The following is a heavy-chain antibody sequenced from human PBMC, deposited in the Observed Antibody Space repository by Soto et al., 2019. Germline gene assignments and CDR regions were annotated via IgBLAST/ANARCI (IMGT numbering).Heavy chain of an antibody. D-gene: IGHD3-3*01. CDR3: ARLSPKTTIFGVVDY. CDR1: GGTFSSYA. CDR2: IIPIFGTA. J-gene: IGHJ4*02. Sequence: GASVKVSCKASGGTFSSYAISWVRQAPGQGLEWMGGIIPIFGTANYAQKFQGRVTITADESTSTAYMELSSLRSEDTAVYYCARLSPKTTIFGVVDYWGQGTLVTVSS. V-gene: IGHV1-69*13.